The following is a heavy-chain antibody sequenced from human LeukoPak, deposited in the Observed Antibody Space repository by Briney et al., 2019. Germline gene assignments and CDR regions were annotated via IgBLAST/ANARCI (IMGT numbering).Heavy chain of an antibody. CDR2: VTDSGASE. V-gene: IGHV3-23*01. CDR1: GFTFSTNV. J-gene: IGHJ3*02. D-gene: IGHD5-24*01. Sequence: GGSLRLSCAASGFTFSTNVMTWVRQAPGKGLEWVSAVTDSGASEYYADSVRGRFTVSRDDAKNTLFLQINHLRVADTAVYYCARVGCRDGVGSLRDALDIWGQGTMVTVSS. CDR3: ARVGCRDGVGSLRDALDI.